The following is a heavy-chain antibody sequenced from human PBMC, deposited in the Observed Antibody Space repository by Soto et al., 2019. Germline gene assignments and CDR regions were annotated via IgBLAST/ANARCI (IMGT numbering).Heavy chain of an antibody. CDR2: ISSGSTNI. CDR1: GFTFSDFY. Sequence: QVQLVESGGGLVKPGGSLRLSCAASGFTFSDFYMSWIRQAPGKGLEWISYISSGSTNIFYADSVKGRFTVSRDNAKNSVYLQMDSLRAEDTAVYYCARDRNAAGSDYRGQGTLVNVSS. CDR3: ARDRNAAGSDY. V-gene: IGHV3-11*01. J-gene: IGHJ4*02. D-gene: IGHD1-1*01.